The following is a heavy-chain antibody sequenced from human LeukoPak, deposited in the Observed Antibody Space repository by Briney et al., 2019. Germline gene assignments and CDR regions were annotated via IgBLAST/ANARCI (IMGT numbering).Heavy chain of an antibody. CDR1: GFPFSVSW. J-gene: IGHJ4*02. D-gene: IGHD1/OR15-1a*01. Sequence: GGSLRLSCAASGFPFSVSWMHWFRQVPGKGLMWVSRITTDETTTYADSVRGRFSISRDNAKNTVYLQMNSLRVEGTAVYYCAKDWFATTDYWGQGILVTVSS. CDR2: ITTDETT. CDR3: AKDWFATTDY. V-gene: IGHV3-74*01.